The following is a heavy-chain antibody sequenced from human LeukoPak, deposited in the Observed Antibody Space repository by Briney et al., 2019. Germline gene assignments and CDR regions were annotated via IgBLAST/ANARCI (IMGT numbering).Heavy chain of an antibody. V-gene: IGHV4-59*08. J-gene: IGHJ4*02. D-gene: IGHD3-10*01. CDR1: GGSISTYS. CDR3: AEGSWAIGVFGS. CDR2: IYDSGSA. Sequence: SETLSLTCTVSGGSISTYSWRWIRQPPGKGLEWIGYIYDSGSATYNPSLKSRVALSIDTSKNQFSLKVKSVSAADTAVYYCAEGSWAIGVFGSWGQGTLVTVSS.